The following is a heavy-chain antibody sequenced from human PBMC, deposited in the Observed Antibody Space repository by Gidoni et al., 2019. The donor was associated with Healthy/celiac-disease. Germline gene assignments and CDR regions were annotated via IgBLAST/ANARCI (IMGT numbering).Heavy chain of an antibody. CDR3: ARQVDYDILTRGHDAFDI. CDR2: IYPGDSDT. CDR1: GYSFTSYW. D-gene: IGHD3-9*01. Sequence: EVQLVQSGAEVKKPGESLKISCKGSGYSFTSYWIGWVRQMPGKGLEWMGIIYPGDSDTRYSPSFQGQVTISADKSISTAYLQWSSLKASDTAMYYCARQVDYDILTRGHDAFDIWGQGTMVTVSS. J-gene: IGHJ3*02. V-gene: IGHV5-51*01.